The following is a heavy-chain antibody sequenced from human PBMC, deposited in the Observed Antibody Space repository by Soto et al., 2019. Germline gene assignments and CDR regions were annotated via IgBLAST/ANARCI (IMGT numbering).Heavy chain of an antibody. Sequence: SETLSLTCTVSGGSISSYYWSWIRQPPGKGLEWIGYIYYSGSTNYNPSLKSRVTISVDTSKNQFSLKLSSVTAADTAVYYCAREGRYYDFWSGYYPYGMDVWGQGTTVTVSS. J-gene: IGHJ6*02. D-gene: IGHD3-3*01. CDR3: AREGRYYDFWSGYYPYGMDV. CDR1: GGSISSYY. CDR2: IYYSGST. V-gene: IGHV4-59*01.